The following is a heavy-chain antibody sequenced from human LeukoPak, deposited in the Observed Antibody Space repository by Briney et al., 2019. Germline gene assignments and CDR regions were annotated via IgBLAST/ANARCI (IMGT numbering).Heavy chain of an antibody. V-gene: IGHV4-31*03. CDR3: ARVLMSYDFWSGTLGYYGMDV. Sequence: PSETLSLTCTVSGGSISSGGYYWSWIRQHPGKGLEGIGYIYYSGSTYYNPSLKSRVTISVDTSKNQFSLKLSSVTAADTAVYYCARVLMSYDFWSGTLGYYGMDVWGQGTTVTVSS. CDR2: IYYSGST. CDR1: GGSISSGGYY. D-gene: IGHD3-3*01. J-gene: IGHJ6*02.